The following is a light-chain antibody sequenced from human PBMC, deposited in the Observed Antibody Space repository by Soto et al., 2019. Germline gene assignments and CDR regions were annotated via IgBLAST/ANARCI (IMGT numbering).Light chain of an antibody. J-gene: IGKJ4*01. CDR1: QSVSSSY. V-gene: IGKV3D-7*01. CDR3: QQTYSDIS. CDR2: GAS. Sequence: EIVMTQSPATLSLSPGERATLSCRASQSVSSSYLSWYQQKPGQAPRLLIYGASTRATGIPARFSGSGSGTDFTLTISSLQPEDFASYHCQQTYSDISFG.